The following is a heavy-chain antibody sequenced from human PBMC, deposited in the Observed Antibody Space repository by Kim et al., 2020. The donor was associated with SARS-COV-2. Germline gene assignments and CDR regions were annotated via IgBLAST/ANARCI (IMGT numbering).Heavy chain of an antibody. V-gene: IGHV3-53*04. Sequence: GGSLRLSCAASGFSVSTYYMTWVRQAPGKGLEWVSVIYIDDSTYYADSVKGRFTISRHNSENTLYLQMNSLTPEDTAVYYCARDDNLGFWHWGQGTPVT. CDR1: GFSVSTYY. CDR3: ARDDNLGFWH. J-gene: IGHJ4*02. CDR2: IYIDDST. D-gene: IGHD3-3*01.